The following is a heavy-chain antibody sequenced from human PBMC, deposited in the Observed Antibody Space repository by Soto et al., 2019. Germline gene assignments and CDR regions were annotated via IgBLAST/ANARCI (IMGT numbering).Heavy chain of an antibody. CDR3: ARDTSSGSYDWLDP. CDR1: GYTFTSYG. D-gene: IGHD1-26*01. Sequence: ASVKVSCKASGYTFTSYGISWVRQDPGQGLEWMGWISAYNGNTNYAQKLQGRVTMTTDTSTSTAYMELRSLRSDDTAVYYCARDTSSGSYDWLDPWGQGTMVTVYS. V-gene: IGHV1-18*04. CDR2: ISAYNGNT. J-gene: IGHJ5*02.